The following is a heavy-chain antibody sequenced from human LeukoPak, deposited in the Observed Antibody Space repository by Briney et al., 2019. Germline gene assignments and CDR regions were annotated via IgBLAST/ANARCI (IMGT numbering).Heavy chain of an antibody. D-gene: IGHD1-26*01. CDR2: IYYSGST. J-gene: IGHJ5*02. Sequence: SETLSLACTVSGGSISSYYWSWIRQPPGKGLEWIGYIYYSGSTNYNPSLKSRVTISVDTSKNQFFLKLSSVTATDTAVYYCARRLVVGARNWFDPWGQGTLVTVSS. V-gene: IGHV4-59*08. CDR1: GGSISSYY. CDR3: ARRLVVGARNWFDP.